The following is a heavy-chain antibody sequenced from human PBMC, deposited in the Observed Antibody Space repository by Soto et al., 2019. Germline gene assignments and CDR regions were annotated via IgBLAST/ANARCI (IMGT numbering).Heavy chain of an antibody. D-gene: IGHD6-13*01. Sequence: VHLVESGGTLVQPGGSLRLSCAASGFTFSIYAMNWVRQAPGKGLEWVSYISASSANIHYADSVKGRFTVSRDNAKNSLYLQMNSLRDEDTAVYYCAGDPSHGSSLKYYFEYWGQGTLVTVSS. CDR3: AGDPSHGSSLKYYFEY. J-gene: IGHJ4*02. CDR1: GFTFSIYA. CDR2: ISASSANI. V-gene: IGHV3-48*02.